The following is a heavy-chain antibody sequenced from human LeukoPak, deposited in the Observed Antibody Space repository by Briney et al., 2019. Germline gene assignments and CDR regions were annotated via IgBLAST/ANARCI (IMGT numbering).Heavy chain of an antibody. Sequence: GGSLRLSCAASGFTFSSYALSWVRQAPGKGLEWVSVLSGSGANTYYADSVKGRFTISRDNSKNTLYLQMNSLRAEDTAVYYCAKDLAPWDIVVVPAALDVWGQGTTVTVSS. V-gene: IGHV3-23*01. CDR2: LSGSGANT. CDR3: AKDLAPWDIVVVPAALDV. J-gene: IGHJ6*02. CDR1: GFTFSSYA. D-gene: IGHD2-2*01.